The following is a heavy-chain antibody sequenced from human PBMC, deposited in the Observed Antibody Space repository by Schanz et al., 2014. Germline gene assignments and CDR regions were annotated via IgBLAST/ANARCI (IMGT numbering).Heavy chain of an antibody. J-gene: IGHJ6*02. V-gene: IGHV3-66*01. Sequence: EVQLVESGGGLVQPGGSLRLSCAASTFSVSSNYMTWVRQAPGKGLEWVSVIYSGGSTYYADSVKGRFTISRDNSKNTLYLQMNSLRAEDTAVYYCARGYSSSMDVWGQGTTVTVSS. CDR3: ARGYSSSMDV. CDR2: IYSGGST. CDR1: TFSVSSNY. D-gene: IGHD6-6*01.